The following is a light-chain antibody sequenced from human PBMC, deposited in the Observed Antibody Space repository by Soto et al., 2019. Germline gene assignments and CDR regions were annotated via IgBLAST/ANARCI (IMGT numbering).Light chain of an antibody. CDR3: QKYSSVPV. CDR2: AAS. Sequence: DIQMTQSPTSLSASVGDRVTITCRASQGIRNYVAWYQQIPGKAPKLLIYAASTLQSGVPSRFSGSGSGTDFTLTIYGLQPEDVATYSCQKYSSVPVFGPGTKVEIK. J-gene: IGKJ3*01. CDR1: QGIRNY. V-gene: IGKV1-27*01.